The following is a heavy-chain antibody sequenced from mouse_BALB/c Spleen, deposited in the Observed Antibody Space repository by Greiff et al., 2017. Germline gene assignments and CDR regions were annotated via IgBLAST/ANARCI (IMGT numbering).Heavy chain of an antibody. Sequence: VQLQQSGAELVRSGASVKLSCTASGFNIKDYYMHWVKQRPEQGLEWIGWIDPENGDTEYAPKFQGKATMTADTSSHTAYLQLSSLTSEDTAVYYCNTPFYGNHGGFAYWGQGTLVTVSA. D-gene: IGHD2-10*01. V-gene: IGHV14-4*02. J-gene: IGHJ3*01. CDR3: NTPFYGNHGGFAY. CDR2: IDPENGDT. CDR1: GFNIKDYY.